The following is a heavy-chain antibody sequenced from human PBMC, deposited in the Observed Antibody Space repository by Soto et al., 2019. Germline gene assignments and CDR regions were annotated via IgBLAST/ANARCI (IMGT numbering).Heavy chain of an antibody. J-gene: IGHJ6*02. D-gene: IGHD6-13*01. CDR2: IYHSGST. CDR1: GGSISSGGYS. CDR3: ARSVDSSTVYGMDV. V-gene: IGHV4-30-2*01. Sequence: QLQLQESGPGLVKPSQTLSLTCVVSGGSISSGGYSWSWIRQPPGKVLEWIGHIYHSGSTYYNPSLKSRVTISEDKSKNQFSLKLSSVTAADTAVYYCARSVDSSTVYGMDVWGQGTTVTVSS.